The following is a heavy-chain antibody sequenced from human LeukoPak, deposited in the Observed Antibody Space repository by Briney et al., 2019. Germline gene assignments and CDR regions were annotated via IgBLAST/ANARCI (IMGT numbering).Heavy chain of an antibody. D-gene: IGHD4-17*01. J-gene: IGHJ6*03. Sequence: GASVKVSCKASGYTFTGYYMHWVRQAPGQGLEWMGWINPNSGGTNYAQKFQGRVTMTRDTSISTAYMELSRLRSDDTAVYYCARVGYGDYGGYYYYYYYMDVWGKGTTVTVSS. CDR3: ARVGYGDYGGYYYYYYYMDV. V-gene: IGHV1-2*02. CDR1: GYTFTGYY. CDR2: INPNSGGT.